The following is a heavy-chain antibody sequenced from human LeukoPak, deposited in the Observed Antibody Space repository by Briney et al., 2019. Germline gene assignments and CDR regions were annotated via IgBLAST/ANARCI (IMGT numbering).Heavy chain of an antibody. V-gene: IGHV1-46*01. D-gene: IGHD5-12*01. CDR2: IDPSGPSV. CDR1: GYSFTNYK. Sequence: ASVKVSCKASGYSFTNYKIHWLRQAPGQGLQWTGIIDPSGPSVTYAQIFKGRLIVTRDTSTSTVYMQLSSLRSEDSAMYYCARATSPIAYDWNSWGQGTLVTVSS. J-gene: IGHJ4*02. CDR3: ARATSPIAYDWNS.